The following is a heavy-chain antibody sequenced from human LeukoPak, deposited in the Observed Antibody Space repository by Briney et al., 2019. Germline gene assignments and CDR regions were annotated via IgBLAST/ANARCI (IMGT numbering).Heavy chain of an antibody. CDR1: GFTFSRYA. CDR3: ARGKGGPFNY. Sequence: GGSLRLSCAASGFTFSRYAMHWVRQAPGKGLEWVAVMSFDGSYKYYADSVKGRFTISRDNSKNTVYLQMSSLRAEDTAVYYCARGKGGPFNYWGQGTLVTVSS. V-gene: IGHV3-30*15. D-gene: IGHD2-15*01. CDR2: MSFDGSYK. J-gene: IGHJ4*02.